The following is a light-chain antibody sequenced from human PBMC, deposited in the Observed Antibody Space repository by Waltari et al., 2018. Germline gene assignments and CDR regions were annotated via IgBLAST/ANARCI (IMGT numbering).Light chain of an antibody. CDR1: QSISGY. CDR2: ATS. Sequence: DLPMTQSPSALSASVGDRVIITCRASQSISGYLNWYQQKQGKAPKGLIYATSSSQSGVPSRFSGIGSGTDFTLTISSLQPEDFATYYCQQSYRTPPLTVGGGTKVEIK. J-gene: IGKJ4*01. V-gene: IGKV1-39*01. CDR3: QQSYRTPPLT.